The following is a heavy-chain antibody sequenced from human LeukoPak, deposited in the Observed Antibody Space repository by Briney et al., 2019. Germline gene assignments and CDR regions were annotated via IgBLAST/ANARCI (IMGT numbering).Heavy chain of an antibody. J-gene: IGHJ4*02. Sequence: GGSLRLSCVASGFTFSDHAVSWLRQAPGKGLEWVALISYDGSNKYYADSVKGRFTISRDNSKNTLYLQMNSLRAEDTAVYYCTRDMGGTYFDYWGQGTLVTVSS. CDR1: GFTFSDHA. CDR3: TRDMGGTYFDY. D-gene: IGHD1-26*01. CDR2: ISYDGSNK. V-gene: IGHV3-30*03.